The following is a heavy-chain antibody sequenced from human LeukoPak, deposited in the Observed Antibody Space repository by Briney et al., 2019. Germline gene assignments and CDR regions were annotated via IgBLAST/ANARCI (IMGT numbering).Heavy chain of an antibody. CDR1: GGSTSSSSYY. V-gene: IGHV4-39*01. Sequence: SETLSLTCTVSGGSTSSSSYYWGWIRQPPGKGLEWIGSIYYSGSTYYNPSLKSRVTISVDTSKNQFSLKLSSVTAADTAVYYCARHWDFEDIAVAGPHFDYWGQGTLVTVSS. CDR3: ARHWDFEDIAVAGPHFDY. J-gene: IGHJ4*02. D-gene: IGHD6-19*01. CDR2: IYYSGST.